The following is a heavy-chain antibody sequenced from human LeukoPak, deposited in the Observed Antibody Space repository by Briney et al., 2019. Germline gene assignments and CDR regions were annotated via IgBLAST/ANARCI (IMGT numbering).Heavy chain of an antibody. CDR1: GGSISSYY. J-gene: IGHJ5*02. CDR3: ARMRSSGWYGNWFDP. CDR2: IYYSGST. D-gene: IGHD6-19*01. V-gene: IGHV4-59*12. Sequence: PSETLSLTCTVSGGSISSYYWSWIRQPPGKGLEWIGYIYYSGSTNYNPPLKSRVTISVDTSKNQFSLKLSSVTAADTAVYYRARMRSSGWYGNWFDPWGQGTLVTVSS.